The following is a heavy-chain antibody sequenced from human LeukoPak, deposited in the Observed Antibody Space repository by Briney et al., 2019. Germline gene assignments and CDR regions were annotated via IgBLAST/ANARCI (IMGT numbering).Heavy chain of an antibody. CDR2: ISYDGSNK. CDR3: ARDGGGRIDY. CDR1: GFTFSSYA. D-gene: IGHD2-15*01. J-gene: IGHJ4*02. Sequence: GGSLRLSCAASGFTFSSYAMHWVRQAPGKGLEWVAVISYDGSNKYYADSVKGRFTISRDNAKNSLYLRMNSLRAEDTAVYYCARDGGGRIDYWGQGTLVTVSS. V-gene: IGHV3-30*04.